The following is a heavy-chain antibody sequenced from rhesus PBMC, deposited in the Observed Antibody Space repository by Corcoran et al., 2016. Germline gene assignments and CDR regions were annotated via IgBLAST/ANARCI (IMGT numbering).Heavy chain of an antibody. D-gene: IGHD4-35*01. CDR1: GGSISSSY. CDR2: IYGSGSST. Sequence: QLQLQESGPGLVKPSETLSVTCAVSGGSISSSYWSWIRQALGKGLEWIGYIYGSGSSTNYNPSLQSRVTLSVDTSQNQLSLKLSSVTTADTAVYYCARDDYGNSDYWGQGVLVTVSS. J-gene: IGHJ4*01. CDR3: ARDDYGNSDY. V-gene: IGHV4-169*02.